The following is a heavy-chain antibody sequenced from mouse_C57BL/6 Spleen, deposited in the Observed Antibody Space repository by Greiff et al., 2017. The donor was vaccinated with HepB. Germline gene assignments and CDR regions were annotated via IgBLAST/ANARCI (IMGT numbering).Heavy chain of an antibody. CDR2: IYPGSGNT. CDR3: ARGGSSYPYYFDY. V-gene: IGHV1-76*01. Sequence: VQLQESGAELVRPGASVKLSCKASGYTFTDYYINWVKQRPGQGLEWIARIYPGSGNTYYNEKFKGKATLTAEKSSSTAYMQLSSLTSEDSAVYFWARGGSSYPYYFDYWGQGTTLTVSS. J-gene: IGHJ2*01. CDR1: GYTFTDYY. D-gene: IGHD1-1*01.